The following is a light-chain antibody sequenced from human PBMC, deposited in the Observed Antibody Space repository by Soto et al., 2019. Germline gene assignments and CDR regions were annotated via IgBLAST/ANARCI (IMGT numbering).Light chain of an antibody. CDR2: DAS. CDR3: QQMKTFPLT. Sequence: IELTQSPPSLSASVGDRVTISCRASQDISTYLAWYQQKSGKAPRLLIFDASTLQSGVPSRFSGSGSGTDFALTISSLQTEEFASYYCQQMKTFPLTFGGGTRVEV. V-gene: IGKV1-9*01. CDR1: QDISTY. J-gene: IGKJ4*01.